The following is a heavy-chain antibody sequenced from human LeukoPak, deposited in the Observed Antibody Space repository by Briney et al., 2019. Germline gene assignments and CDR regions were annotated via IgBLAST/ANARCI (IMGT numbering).Heavy chain of an antibody. J-gene: IGHJ4*02. V-gene: IGHV1-2*02. CDR1: GYTFTGYY. CDR2: INPNSDGT. D-gene: IGHD7-27*01. CDR3: AREGTGELEDVFDS. Sequence: ASVKVSCKASGYTFTGYYMHWVRQAPGQGPEWMGWINPNSDGTYYAQNFQDRITMTRDTSISTAYLELSRLSSDDTALYYCAREGTGELEDVFDSWGQGTLVTVSS.